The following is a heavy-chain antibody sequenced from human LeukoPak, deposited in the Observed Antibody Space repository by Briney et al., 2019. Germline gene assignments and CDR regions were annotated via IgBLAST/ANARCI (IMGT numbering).Heavy chain of an antibody. D-gene: IGHD3-22*01. Sequence: GGSLRLSCAACGLTFSSYWRSWVRQAPGKGLEWVAIIKQDGSEKYYLDSVKGRFTISRDNAKNSLYVQMNSLRAEDTAVYYCAGASGFLSVHWGQRTLVTVSS. CDR3: AGASGFLSVH. CDR1: GLTFSSYW. V-gene: IGHV3-7*01. J-gene: IGHJ1*01. CDR2: IKQDGSEK.